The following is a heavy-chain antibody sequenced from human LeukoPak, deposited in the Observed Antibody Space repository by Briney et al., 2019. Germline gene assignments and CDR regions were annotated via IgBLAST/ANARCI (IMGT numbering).Heavy chain of an antibody. J-gene: IGHJ4*02. CDR3: ARTLAYGSGSYSGYY. V-gene: IGHV1-18*04. Sequence: GASVKVSCRASGSTFTSYGISWVRQAPGQGLEWMGWISAYNGNTNYAQKLQGRVTMTTDTSTSTAYMELRSLRSDDTAVYYCARTLAYGSGSYSGYYWGQGALVTVSS. CDR1: GSTFTSYG. CDR2: ISAYNGNT. D-gene: IGHD3-10*01.